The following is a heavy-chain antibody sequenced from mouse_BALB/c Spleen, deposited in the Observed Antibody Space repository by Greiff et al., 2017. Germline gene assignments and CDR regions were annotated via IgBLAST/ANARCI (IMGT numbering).Heavy chain of an antibody. J-gene: IGHJ2*01. CDR3: ARDERYLDY. V-gene: IGHV5-6-3*01. CDR1: GFTFSSYG. Sequence: EVQLVESGGGLVQPGGSLKLSCAASGFTFSSYGMSWVRQTPDKRLELVATINSNGGSTYYPDSVKGRFTISRDNAKNTLYLQMSSLKSEDTAMYYCARDERYLDYWGQGTTLTVSS. CDR2: INSNGGST.